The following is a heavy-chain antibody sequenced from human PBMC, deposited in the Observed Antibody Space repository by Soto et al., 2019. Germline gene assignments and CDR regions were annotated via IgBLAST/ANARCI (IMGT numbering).Heavy chain of an antibody. CDR3: ARDTHSAGGWFDT. CDR1: GGTSRSLS. Sequence: QVQLVPSGAEVKKPGSSVKVSCKASGGTSRSLSITWVRQAHGQGLEWMGGITPLFGIPNYPQKFQCRLTITADKSAGTAYLELSSLRSEDTAVYYFARDTHSAGGWFDTWGRGTLVTVSS. J-gene: IGHJ5*02. D-gene: IGHD2-15*01. V-gene: IGHV1-69*17. CDR2: ITPLFGIP.